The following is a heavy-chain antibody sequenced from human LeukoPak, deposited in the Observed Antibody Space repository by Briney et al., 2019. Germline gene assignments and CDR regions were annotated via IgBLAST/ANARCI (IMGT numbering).Heavy chain of an antibody. Sequence: PGGSLRLSCAASGFTFSSYSMNWVRQAPGKGLEWVSYISSSSSTIYYADSVKGRFTISRDNAKNSLYLQMNSLRAEDTAVYYCAKGSSGPRRALFDYWGQGTLVTVSS. D-gene: IGHD3-22*01. CDR3: AKGSSGPRRALFDY. V-gene: IGHV3-48*01. CDR1: GFTFSSYS. J-gene: IGHJ4*02. CDR2: ISSSSSTI.